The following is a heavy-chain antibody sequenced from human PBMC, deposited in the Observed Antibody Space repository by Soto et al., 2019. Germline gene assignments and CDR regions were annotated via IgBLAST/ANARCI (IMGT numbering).Heavy chain of an antibody. D-gene: IGHD3-3*01. V-gene: IGHV4-59*11. CDR1: GDSISSHY. CDR3: ARDYYYGFAYCSYVCY. CDR2: INYSGST. J-gene: IGHJ4*02. Sequence: QVQLQESGPGLVKPSETLSLTCTVSGDSISSHYWNWIRQPPGKGLEWIGYINYSGSTNYNPYYKSRVIISVATYYVQFSLELSSATATDTSVVYYARDYYYGFAYCSYVCYWGQGTLVTVCS.